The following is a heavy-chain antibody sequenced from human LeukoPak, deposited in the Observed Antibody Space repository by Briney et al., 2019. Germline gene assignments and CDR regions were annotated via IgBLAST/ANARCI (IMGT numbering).Heavy chain of an antibody. V-gene: IGHV4-4*02. CDR3: ARGGAYDSSGYYLDY. D-gene: IGHD3-22*01. J-gene: IGHJ4*02. Sequence: PSETLSLTCAVSGGSISSSNWWSWVRQPPGKGLEWIGEVYHSGSTNYNPSLKSRVTISVDTSKNQFSLKLSSVTAADTAVYYCARGGAYDSSGYYLDYWGQGTLVTVSS. CDR2: VYHSGST. CDR1: GGSISSSNW.